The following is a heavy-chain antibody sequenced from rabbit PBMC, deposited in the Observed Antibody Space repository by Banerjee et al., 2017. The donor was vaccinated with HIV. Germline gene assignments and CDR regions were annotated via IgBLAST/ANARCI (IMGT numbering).Heavy chain of an antibody. D-gene: IGHD2-1*01. V-gene: IGHV1S45*01. CDR3: ARRPSMTLVINL. CDR1: GFSLSSGYD. Sequence: QEQLEESGGGLVKPGASLTLTCKASGFSLSSGYDMCWVRQAPGKGLEWIACIDAGNSGNTYYASWAKGRFTISKTSSTTVPLQMTSLTAADTATYFCARRPSMTLVINLWGPGTLVTVS. CDR2: IDAGNSGNT. J-gene: IGHJ4*01.